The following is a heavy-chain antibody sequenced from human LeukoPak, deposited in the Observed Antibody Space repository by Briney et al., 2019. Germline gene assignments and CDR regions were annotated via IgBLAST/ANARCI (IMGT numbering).Heavy chain of an antibody. J-gene: IGHJ5*02. Sequence: SETLSLTCAVYGGSFSGYYWSWIRQAPGMGLEWIGEINHTGSTTYNPSLKSRVTISLDTSKTQFSLKLSSVTAADTAVYYCARSYYYGSGTYYRGLDPRNWFDPWGQGTLVTVSS. CDR2: INHTGST. CDR1: GGSFSGYY. D-gene: IGHD3-10*01. V-gene: IGHV4-34*01. CDR3: ARSYYYGSGTYYRGLDPRNWFDP.